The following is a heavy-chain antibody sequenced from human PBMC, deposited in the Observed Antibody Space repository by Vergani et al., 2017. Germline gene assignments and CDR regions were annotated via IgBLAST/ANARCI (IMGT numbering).Heavy chain of an antibody. Sequence: QVQLQQWGAGLLKPSETLSLTCAVYGGSFSGYYWSWIRQPPGKGLEWIGEINHSGSTNYNPSLKSRVTISVDTSKNQFSLKLSSVTAADMAVYYCARGDFRSPYYGSGSIDYGMDVWGQGTTVTVSS. CDR2: INHSGST. V-gene: IGHV4-34*01. CDR1: GGSFSGYY. CDR3: ARGDFRSPYYGSGSIDYGMDV. J-gene: IGHJ6*02. D-gene: IGHD3-10*01.